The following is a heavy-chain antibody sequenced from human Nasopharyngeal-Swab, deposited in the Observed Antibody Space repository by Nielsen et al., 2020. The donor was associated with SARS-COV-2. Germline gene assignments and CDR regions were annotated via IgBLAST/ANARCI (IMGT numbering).Heavy chain of an antibody. J-gene: IGHJ5*02. CDR2: IISKTDGGTT. Sequence: VRQAPGKGLEWVGRIISKTDGGTTDYAAPVKGRFTISRDDSKNTLYLQMNSLKTGDTAVYYCTTDLRSAGLTKNRLLLWCGELRRTNWFDPWGQGTLVTVSS. D-gene: IGHD3-10*01. CDR3: TTDLRSAGLTKNRLLLWCGELRRTNWFDP. V-gene: IGHV3-15*01.